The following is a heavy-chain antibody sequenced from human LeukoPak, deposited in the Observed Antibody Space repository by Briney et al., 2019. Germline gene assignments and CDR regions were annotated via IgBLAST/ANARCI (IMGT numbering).Heavy chain of an antibody. Sequence: SETLSLTCSVSGGSMDPYYWSWIRQSPVRGLEWLGYVYYTGSTNYNPSLRSRVIMSVDTSKNQFSLKLSSVTAADTAIYYCARVALNSSPDFWGQGTLVTVSS. CDR3: ARVALNSSPDF. CDR1: GGSMDPYY. CDR2: VYYTGST. V-gene: IGHV4-59*01. J-gene: IGHJ4*02. D-gene: IGHD5-24*01.